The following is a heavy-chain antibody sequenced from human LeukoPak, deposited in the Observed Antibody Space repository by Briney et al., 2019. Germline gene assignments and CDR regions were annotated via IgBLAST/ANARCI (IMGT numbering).Heavy chain of an antibody. CDR1: GYTFTSYA. V-gene: IGHV1-69*13. J-gene: IGHJ6*03. CDR2: IIPIFGTA. Sequence: ASVKVSCKASGYTFTSYAMNWVRQAPGQGLEWMGGIIPIFGTANYAQKFQGRVTITADESTSTAYMELSSLRSEDTAVYYCARVPTTKGDYYYYMDVWGKGTTVTVSS. D-gene: IGHD4-11*01. CDR3: ARVPTTKGDYYYYMDV.